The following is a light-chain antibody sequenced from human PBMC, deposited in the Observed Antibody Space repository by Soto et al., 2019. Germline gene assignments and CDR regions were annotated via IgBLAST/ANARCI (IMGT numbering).Light chain of an antibody. CDR1: QSVGSN. Sequence: EIVMTQSPVTLSVSPGEGATLSCWASQSVGSNLAWYRQKPGQAPRLLIFDASTRATGIPARFSGAGSGTEFTVTIRSLQSEDSAVYYCQQYSNWPLTFGGGTKVEIK. CDR2: DAS. V-gene: IGKV3D-15*01. CDR3: QQYSNWPLT. J-gene: IGKJ4*01.